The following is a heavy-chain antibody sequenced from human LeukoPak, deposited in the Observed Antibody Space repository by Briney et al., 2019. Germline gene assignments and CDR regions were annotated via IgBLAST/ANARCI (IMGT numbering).Heavy chain of an antibody. CDR3: ARGPKVPEDSSGYYSGYYYGMDV. Sequence: PSETLSLTCTVSGGSISSYYWSWIRQPPGKGLEWIAYIYYSGSTNYDDSLKSRVTISIDTSKKQFFLKLSSVTAADTAVYYCARGPKVPEDSSGYYSGYYYGMDVWGQGTTVTVSS. CDR1: GGSISSYY. CDR2: IYYSGST. V-gene: IGHV4-59*08. J-gene: IGHJ6*02. D-gene: IGHD3-22*01.